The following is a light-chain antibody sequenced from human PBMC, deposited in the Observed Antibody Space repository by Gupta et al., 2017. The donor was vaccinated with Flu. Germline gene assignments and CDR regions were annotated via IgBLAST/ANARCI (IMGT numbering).Light chain of an antibody. J-gene: IGLJ3*02. Sequence: QPAQTQPASVSGSPGQSITISCTGTSSDVGGYNYVSWYQQHPGKAPKLMIYEVSNRPSGVSHHFSGSKSGNTASLTISGLQAEDEADYYCISYTSSTTWVFGGGTKLTVL. CDR2: EVS. CDR3: ISYTSSTTWV. V-gene: IGLV2-14*01. CDR1: SSDVGGYNY.